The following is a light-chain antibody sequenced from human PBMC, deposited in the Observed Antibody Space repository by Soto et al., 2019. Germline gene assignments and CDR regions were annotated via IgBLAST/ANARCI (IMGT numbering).Light chain of an antibody. CDR2: DAS. J-gene: IGKJ3*01. CDR3: QQYDDLLFT. CDR1: QDISNY. Sequence: DIQMTQSPSSLSASVGDRVTITCQASQDISNYLNWYQQKPGKAPKLLIYDASNLETGVPSRFSGSGSGTDFTFTIISLQPEDIATYYCQQYDDLLFTFGPGTKVDIK. V-gene: IGKV1-33*01.